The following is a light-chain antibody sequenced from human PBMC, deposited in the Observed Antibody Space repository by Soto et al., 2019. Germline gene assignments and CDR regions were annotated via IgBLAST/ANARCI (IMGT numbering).Light chain of an antibody. CDR2: INN. CDR1: SSNIGSNT. Sequence: QSVLTQPPSASGTPGQRVTISCSGSSSNIGSNTVNWYQQLPGTAPKLVIYINNHRPSGVPDRFSGSKSGTSASLAISGLQSEDETDYYCVAWDDSLNGYVVFGGGTKLTVL. V-gene: IGLV1-44*01. J-gene: IGLJ2*01. CDR3: VAWDDSLNGYVV.